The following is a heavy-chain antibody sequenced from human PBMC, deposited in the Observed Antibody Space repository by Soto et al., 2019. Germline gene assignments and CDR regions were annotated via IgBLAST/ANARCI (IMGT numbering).Heavy chain of an antibody. J-gene: IGHJ3*02. V-gene: IGHV1-3*01. D-gene: IGHD1-26*01. Sequence: ASVKVSCKASGYTFTSYAMHWVRQAPGQRLEWMGWINAGNGNTKYSQKFQGRVTITRVTSASTAYMELRSLRSDDTAVYYCARRSYYDVAFDIWGQGTMVTVSS. CDR2: INAGNGNT. CDR1: GYTFTSYA. CDR3: ARRSYYDVAFDI.